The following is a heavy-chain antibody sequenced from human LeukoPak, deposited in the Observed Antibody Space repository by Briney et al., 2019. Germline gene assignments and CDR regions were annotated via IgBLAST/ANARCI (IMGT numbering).Heavy chain of an antibody. D-gene: IGHD3-16*01. CDR1: GFTFSSYW. CDR2: IKQDGSEK. J-gene: IGHJ4*02. CDR3: ARDTRDYDYVWGSWYYFDY. Sequence: GGSLRLSCAASGFTFSSYWMSWLRQAPGKGLEWVANIKQDGSEKYYVDSVKGRFTISRDNAKNSLYLQMNSLRAEDTAVYYCARDTRDYDYVWGSWYYFDYWGQGTLVTVSS. V-gene: IGHV3-7*01.